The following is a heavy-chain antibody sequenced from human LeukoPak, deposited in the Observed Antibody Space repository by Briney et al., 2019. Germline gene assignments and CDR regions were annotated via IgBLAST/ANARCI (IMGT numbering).Heavy chain of an antibody. Sequence: SETLSLTCTVSGGSINNYYWSWIRQSPGKGLEWIGFISYSGSTDYNPSLKSRVTMSVDTSKNQFSLKLKSVTPADTAIYYCTRDRRDGYNYVDVWGQGTLVTVSS. V-gene: IGHV4-59*01. J-gene: IGHJ4*02. CDR1: GGSINNYY. D-gene: IGHD5-24*01. CDR3: TRDRRDGYNYVDV. CDR2: ISYSGST.